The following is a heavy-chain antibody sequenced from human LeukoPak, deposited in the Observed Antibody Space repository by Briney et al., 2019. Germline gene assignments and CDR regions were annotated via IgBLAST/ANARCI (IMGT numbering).Heavy chain of an antibody. V-gene: IGHV1-2*02. J-gene: IGHJ4*02. CDR1: GYTFTGYY. D-gene: IGHD6-13*01. CDR3: ARVGQQLDSFDY. CDR2: INPNSGGT. Sequence: GASVKVSCKASGYTFTGYYMHWVRQAPGQGLEWMGWINPNSGGTNYAQNFQGRVTMTRDTSITTAYMELSSLRSDDTAVYYCARVGQQLDSFDYWGQGTLVTVSS.